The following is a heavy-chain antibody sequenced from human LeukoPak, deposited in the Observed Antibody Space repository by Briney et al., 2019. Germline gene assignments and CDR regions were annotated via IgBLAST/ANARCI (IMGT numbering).Heavy chain of an antibody. D-gene: IGHD6-6*01. J-gene: IGHJ4*02. V-gene: IGHV3-9*01. Sequence: PGRSLRLSCAASGFTFDDYAMHWVRQAPGKGLEWVSGISWNSGSIGYADSVKGRFTISRDNSKNTLYLQMNSLRAEDTAVYYCAKDPIIAARPYYFDYWGQGTLVTVSS. CDR3: AKDPIIAARPYYFDY. CDR1: GFTFDDYA. CDR2: ISWNSGSI.